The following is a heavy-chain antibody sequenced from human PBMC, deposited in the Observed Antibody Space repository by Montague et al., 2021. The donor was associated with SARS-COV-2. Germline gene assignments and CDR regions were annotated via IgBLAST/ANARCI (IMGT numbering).Heavy chain of an antibody. Sequence: SRRLSCDASGFTFSNSAMNWVRQAPGKGLEWVSGSSGSDGGTHYADSVKGRFTISRDNSKNVLYLQMNSLRAEDTALYYCAKDSYYYGLGYGMDVWGQGTTVTVSS. V-gene: IGHV3-23*01. D-gene: IGHD3-10*01. CDR3: AKDSYYYGLGYGMDV. CDR2: SSGSDGGT. J-gene: IGHJ6*02. CDR1: GFTFSNSA.